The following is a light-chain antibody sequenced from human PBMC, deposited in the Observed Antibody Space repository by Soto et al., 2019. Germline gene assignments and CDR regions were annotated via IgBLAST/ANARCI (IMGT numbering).Light chain of an antibody. Sequence: QLVLTQPASVSGSPGQSITISCTGTSSDVGNYNYVSWYQQHPGKAPKLIIFEVSDRPSGISDRFSGSKSGDTASLTISGLQAEDEADYYCSSYTIIDTVVFGGGTKLTVL. CDR1: SSDVGNYNY. CDR2: EVS. V-gene: IGLV2-14*01. J-gene: IGLJ2*01. CDR3: SSYTIIDTVV.